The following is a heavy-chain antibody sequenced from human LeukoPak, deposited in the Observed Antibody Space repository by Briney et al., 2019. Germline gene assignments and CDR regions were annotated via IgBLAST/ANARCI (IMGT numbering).Heavy chain of an antibody. V-gene: IGHV3-33*01. CDR3: ARSLGETTFDW. Sequence: GGSLRLSCVASGFTFRNYGMHWIRQAPGKGLEWVSVIYYDGSKKYYADFVKGRFAISRDNSKNVVYLQMDSLRAEDTAFYYCARSLGETTFDWWGQGTLVTVPA. CDR2: IYYDGSKK. D-gene: IGHD3-16*01. CDR1: GFTFRNYG. J-gene: IGHJ4*02.